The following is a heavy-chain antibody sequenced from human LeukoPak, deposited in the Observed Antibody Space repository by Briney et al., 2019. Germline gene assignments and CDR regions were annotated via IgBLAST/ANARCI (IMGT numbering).Heavy chain of an antibody. CDR2: ISTYNGNT. CDR3: ARGYDYGDYVGDFDY. J-gene: IGHJ4*02. D-gene: IGHD4-17*01. Sequence: ASVKVSCRASGYTFTSYGISWVRQAPGQGLEWMGWISTYNGNTNYAQKLQGRVTMTTDTSTSTAYMELRSLRSDDTAVYYCARGYDYGDYVGDFDYWGQGTLVTVSS. V-gene: IGHV1-18*01. CDR1: GYTFTSYG.